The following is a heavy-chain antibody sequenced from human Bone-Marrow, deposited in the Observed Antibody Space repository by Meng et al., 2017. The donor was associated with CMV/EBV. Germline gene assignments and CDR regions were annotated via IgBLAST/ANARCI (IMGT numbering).Heavy chain of an antibody. J-gene: IGHJ4*02. V-gene: IGHV4-39*07. D-gene: IGHD2-2*02. CDR2: IYYSGST. CDR3: ASYCSSTSCDTGEVLFDY. Sequence: SETLSLTCTVSGGTISSSSYYWGWIRQPPGKGLEWIGSIYYSGSTNYNPSLKSRVTIAVDTSTNQFSLKLSSVTAADTAVYYCASYCSSTSCDTGEVLFDYWGQGTLVTVSS. CDR1: GGTISSSSYY.